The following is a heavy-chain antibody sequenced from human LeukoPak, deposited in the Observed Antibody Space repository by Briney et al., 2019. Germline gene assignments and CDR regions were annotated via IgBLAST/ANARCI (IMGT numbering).Heavy chain of an antibody. CDR3: ARGVGLTTLANSAFDI. D-gene: IGHD4/OR15-4a*01. V-gene: IGHV1-8*01. J-gene: IGHJ3*02. Sequence: GASVKVSCKASGYPFTSYHVNWMRQATGQGPEWMGWMNPNTGKTAYAQKFQGRVYMSRDTSAGTVQMDLSSLTSDDTAVYFCARGVGLTTLANSAFDIWGQGTVVTVSS. CDR2: MNPNTGKT. CDR1: GYPFTSYH.